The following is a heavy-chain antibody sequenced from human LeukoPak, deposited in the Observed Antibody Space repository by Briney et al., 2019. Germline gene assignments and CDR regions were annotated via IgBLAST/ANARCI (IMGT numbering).Heavy chain of an antibody. V-gene: IGHV4-34*01. CDR3: ARDRYSSSANYAFDI. CDR1: GGSFSGYY. CDR2: INHSGST. J-gene: IGHJ3*02. Sequence: PSETLSLTCAVYGGSFSGYYWSWIRQPPGKGLEWIGEINHSGSTNYNPSLKSRVTISVDTSKNQFSLKLSSVTAEDTAVYYCARDRYSSSANYAFDIWGQGTMVTVSS. D-gene: IGHD6-13*01.